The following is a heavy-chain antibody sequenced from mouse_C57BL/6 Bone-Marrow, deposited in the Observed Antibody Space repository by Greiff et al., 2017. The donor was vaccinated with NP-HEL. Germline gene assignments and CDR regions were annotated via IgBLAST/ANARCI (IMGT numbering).Heavy chain of an antibody. V-gene: IGHV1-54*01. J-gene: IGHJ4*01. CDR2: INPGSGGT. CDR3: ARGDYDYDGNAMDY. Sequence: QVQLQQSGAELVRPGTSVKVSCKASGYAFTNYLIEWVKQRPGQGLEWIGVINPGSGGTNYNEKFKGKATLTADKSSSTAYMQLSSLTSEDSAVYFCARGDYDYDGNAMDYWGQGTSVTVSS. CDR1: GYAFTNYL. D-gene: IGHD2-4*01.